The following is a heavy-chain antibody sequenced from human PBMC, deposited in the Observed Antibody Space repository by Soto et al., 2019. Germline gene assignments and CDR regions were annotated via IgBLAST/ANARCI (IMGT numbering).Heavy chain of an antibody. CDR3: ARAGELERPYFDY. J-gene: IGHJ4*02. CDR2: IWYDGSNK. CDR1: GFTFSSYG. V-gene: IGHV3-33*01. Sequence: QVQLVESGGGVVQPGRSLRLSCAASGFTFSSYGMHWVRQAPGKGLEWVAVIWYDGSNKYYADSVKGRFTISRDNSKNTLYLQMNSLRAEDTAVYYCARAGELERPYFDYRGQGTLVTVSS. D-gene: IGHD1-1*01.